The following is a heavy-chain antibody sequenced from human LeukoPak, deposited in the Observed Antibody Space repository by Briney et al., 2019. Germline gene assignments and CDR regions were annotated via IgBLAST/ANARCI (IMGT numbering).Heavy chain of an antibody. D-gene: IGHD3-10*01. CDR1: GFTFSSYE. CDR3: ASPSYGSGVDY. V-gene: IGHV3-48*03. Sequence: GGSLRLSCAASGFTFSSYEMNWVRQAPGKGLEWVSYISSSGSTIYYADSVKGRFTISRDNAKNSLYLQMNSLRAEDTAVYYCASPSYGSGVDYWGQGTLVTVSS. CDR2: ISSSGSTI. J-gene: IGHJ4*02.